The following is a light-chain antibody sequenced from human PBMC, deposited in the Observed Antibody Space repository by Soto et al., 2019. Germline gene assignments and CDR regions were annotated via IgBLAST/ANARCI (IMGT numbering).Light chain of an antibody. CDR1: QSLTSTY. J-gene: IGKJ2*01. Sequence: EIVLTQSPGTLSLSPGERATLSCRASQSLTSTYLAWYQQKAGQDPRLLLYGASSRATGIPDRFSGSGSGTDFTFTIRRLEPEDFAVYYCLQYESSPPSYTFGQGTKLEIK. CDR3: LQYESSPPSYT. V-gene: IGKV3-20*01. CDR2: GAS.